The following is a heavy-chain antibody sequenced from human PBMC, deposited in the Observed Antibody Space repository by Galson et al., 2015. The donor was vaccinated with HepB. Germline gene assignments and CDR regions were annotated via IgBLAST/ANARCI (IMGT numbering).Heavy chain of an antibody. CDR1: GDSVSSNSAA. Sequence: CAISGDSVSSNSAAWYWFRQSPSRGLEWLGRTYYRSEWGNEYAESMKGRISFSPDTSKNQISLHLTSVIPEDTAVYYCTRWLDSWGQGSMVTVSS. D-gene: IGHD5-12*01. CDR3: TRWLDS. CDR2: TYYRSEWGN. J-gene: IGHJ4*02. V-gene: IGHV6-1*01.